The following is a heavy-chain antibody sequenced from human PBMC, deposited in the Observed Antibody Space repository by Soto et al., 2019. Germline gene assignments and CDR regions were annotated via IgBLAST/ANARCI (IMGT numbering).Heavy chain of an antibody. CDR3: AIAPGDYFDY. CDR1: GGSISSGGYY. Sequence: QVQLQESGPGLVKPSQTLSLTCTVSGGSISSGGYYWSWIRQHPGKGLEWIGYIFYSGSTYYNPAHTRRATIPVDPSQNQCPLMLSSVTAADTAVYYCAIAPGDYFDYWGQGTLVTVSS. J-gene: IGHJ4*02. CDR2: IFYSGST. V-gene: IGHV4-31*03.